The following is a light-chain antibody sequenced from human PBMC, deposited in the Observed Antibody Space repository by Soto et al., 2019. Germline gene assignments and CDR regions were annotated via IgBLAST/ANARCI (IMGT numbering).Light chain of an antibody. CDR3: QQYYTTPRT. CDR1: QSVLHSSNNKNY. Sequence: DIVMTQSPDSLAVSLGERATINCKSSQSVLHSSNNKNYLAWYQQKPGQPPKLLIYWASTRESGVPDRFSGSWSGTDFTLTISSLQAEDVAVYYCQQYYTTPRTFGQGTKVEIK. J-gene: IGKJ1*01. V-gene: IGKV4-1*01. CDR2: WAS.